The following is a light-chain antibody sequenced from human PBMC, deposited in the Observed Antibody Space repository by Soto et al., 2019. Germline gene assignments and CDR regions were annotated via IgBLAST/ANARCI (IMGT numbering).Light chain of an antibody. CDR2: AAS. CDR1: QDISSW. Sequence: DIQMTQSPSSVSASVGDRVTIACRASQDISSWLAWYLQIPGKAPKLLIYAASALQGGVPSRFSGSGSGTDFTLTISSLEPEDFAVYYCQQRSNWPVGPGTKVDIK. V-gene: IGKV1-12*01. CDR3: QQRSNWP. J-gene: IGKJ3*01.